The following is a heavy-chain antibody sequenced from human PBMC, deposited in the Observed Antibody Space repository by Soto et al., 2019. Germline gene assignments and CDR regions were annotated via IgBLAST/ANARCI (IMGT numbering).Heavy chain of an antibody. D-gene: IGHD4-17*01. CDR3: ARASTVTTWVVDY. CDR2: IYYSGST. J-gene: IGHJ4*02. CDR1: GGSISSYY. Sequence: SETLSLTCTVSGGSISSYYWSWIRQPPGKGLEWIGYIYYSGSTNYNPSLKSRVTISVDTSKNQFSLKLSSVTAADTAVYYCARASTVTTWVVDYWGQGTLVTVSS. V-gene: IGHV4-59*01.